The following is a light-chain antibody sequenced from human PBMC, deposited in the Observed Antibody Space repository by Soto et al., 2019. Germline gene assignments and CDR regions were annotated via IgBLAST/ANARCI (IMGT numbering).Light chain of an antibody. V-gene: IGKV3-20*01. J-gene: IGKJ3*01. CDR3: QQYANSPLT. Sequence: EIVLTQSPGILSLSPGEGATLSCRASQSVSSSYLAWYQQKPGQAPRLLIYGASSRAPGIPDRFSGSGSGTDFTLTISRLEPEDFAVYYCQQYANSPLTFGPGTKVDIK. CDR2: GAS. CDR1: QSVSSSY.